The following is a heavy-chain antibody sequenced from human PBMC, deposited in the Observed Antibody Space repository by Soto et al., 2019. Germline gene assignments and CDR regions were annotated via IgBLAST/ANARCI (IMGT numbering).Heavy chain of an antibody. D-gene: IGHD2-2*01. Sequence: SETLSLTCRVSTGSINGYYWNWIRQSPGKGLEWIAFIYSSGSTNYNPSLKSRATISVDRSKNQVFLKLTSVTAADTAVYYCARGKRDSTSCLDVWGQGTTVTVSS. CDR3: ARGKRDSTSCLDV. J-gene: IGHJ6*02. CDR1: TGSINGYY. V-gene: IGHV4-59*01. CDR2: IYSSGST.